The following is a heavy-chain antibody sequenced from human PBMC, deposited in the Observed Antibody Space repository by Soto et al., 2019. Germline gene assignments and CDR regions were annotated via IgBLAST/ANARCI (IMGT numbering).Heavy chain of an antibody. CDR3: AKDGGYSSLHLPY. D-gene: IGHD6-13*01. V-gene: IGHV3-30*18. CDR1: GFTFSSYG. Sequence: QVQLVESGGGVVQPGRSLRLSCAASGFTFSSYGMHWVRQAPGKGLEWVAVISYDGSNKYYADSVKVRFTISRDNSKNTLYLQMNSLRDEDTAVYYGAKDGGYSSLHLPYWGRGTLVTVSS. CDR2: ISYDGSNK. J-gene: IGHJ4*02.